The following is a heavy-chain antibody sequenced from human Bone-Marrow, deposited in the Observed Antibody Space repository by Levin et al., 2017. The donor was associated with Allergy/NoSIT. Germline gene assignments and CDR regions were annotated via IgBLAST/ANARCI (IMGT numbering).Heavy chain of an antibody. D-gene: IGHD2-2*02. CDR3: ARRPVEARYTTSENWFDP. J-gene: IGHJ5*02. Sequence: PSQTLSLPCTVSGGSISNYYWNWIRQPPGKGLEWIGRIHYSGSTNYNPSLRSRVTISVDTSKNQFFLKLTSVTAADTAVYYCARRPVEARYTTSENWFDPWGQGTLVTVSS. CDR2: IHYSGST. CDR1: GGSISNYY. V-gene: IGHV4-59*08.